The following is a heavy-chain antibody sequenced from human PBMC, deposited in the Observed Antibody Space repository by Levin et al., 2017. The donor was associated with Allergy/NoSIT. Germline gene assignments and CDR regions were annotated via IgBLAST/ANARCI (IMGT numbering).Heavy chain of an antibody. CDR2: IWYDGSNK. D-gene: IGHD2-2*01. V-gene: IGHV3-33*01. CDR3: ARDGPAANTYYYYYGMDV. J-gene: IGHJ6*02. Sequence: GGSLRLSCAASGFTFSSYGMHWVRQAPGKGLEWVAVIWYDGSNKYYADSVKGRFTISRDNSKNTLYLQMNSLRAEDTAVYYCARDGPAANTYYYYYGMDVWGQGTTVTVSS. CDR1: GFTFSSYG.